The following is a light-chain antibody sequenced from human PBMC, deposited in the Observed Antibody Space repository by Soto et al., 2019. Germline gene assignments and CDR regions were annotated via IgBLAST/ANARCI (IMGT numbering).Light chain of an antibody. V-gene: IGKV2-28*01. CDR3: KQPVDPLIT. CDR2: LGS. J-gene: IGKJ5*01. CDR1: KSLLHSNGYNY. Sequence: SRKSLLHSNGYNYLDWYLQKPGQSPQLLIYLGSNRASGVPDRCSGRGSGSDFRLNIPGVQAEDVMGYSCKQPVDPLITFVQGTRLEIK.